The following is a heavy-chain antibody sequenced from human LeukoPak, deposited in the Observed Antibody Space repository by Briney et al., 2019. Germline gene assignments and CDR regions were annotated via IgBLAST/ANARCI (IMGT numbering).Heavy chain of an antibody. D-gene: IGHD3-10*01. J-gene: IGHJ4*02. CDR1: GYTFTSYF. Sequence: ASVKVSCKASGYTFTSYFMHWVRQAPGQGLEWMGIINPSGGSTSYAQKFQGRVTMTRDTSTSTVYMELSSLRSEDTAVYFCARDRAVIRYYFDYWGQGTRSPSPQ. CDR2: INPSGGST. CDR3: ARDRAVIRYYFDY. V-gene: IGHV1-46*01.